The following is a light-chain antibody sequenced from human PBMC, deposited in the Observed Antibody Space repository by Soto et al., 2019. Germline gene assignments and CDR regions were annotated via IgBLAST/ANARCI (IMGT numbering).Light chain of an antibody. CDR1: QDIRST. V-gene: IGKV1D-13*01. J-gene: IGKJ5*01. CDR3: QHFNNYPFA. CDR2: DAS. Sequence: AIQLTQSPSSLSASVGDRVTITCRASQDIRSTLAWYQQKPGRAPSLLMYDASSLESGVPSRFSGFGSGTDFTLPISSLQPEDFATYYCQHFNNYPFAFGQGTRLEIK.